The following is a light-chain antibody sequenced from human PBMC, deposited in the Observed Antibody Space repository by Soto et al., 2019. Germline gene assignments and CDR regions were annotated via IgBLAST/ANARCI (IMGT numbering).Light chain of an antibody. CDR1: SSDIGAYNY. Sequence: QSVLTQPASVSGSPGQSITLSCSGTSSDIGAYNYVSWYQQHPGKAPKLMIYEVSNRPSGVSTRFSGSKSGNTASLTISGLHADDEADYYCTSYTTTSSLGVFGGGTKLTVL. CDR3: TSYTTTSSLGV. V-gene: IGLV2-14*01. J-gene: IGLJ2*01. CDR2: EVS.